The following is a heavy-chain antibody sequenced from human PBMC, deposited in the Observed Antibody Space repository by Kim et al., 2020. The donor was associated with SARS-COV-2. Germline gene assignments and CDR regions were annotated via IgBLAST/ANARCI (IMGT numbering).Heavy chain of an antibody. D-gene: IGHD7-27*01. CDR2: MYSGGTT. J-gene: IGHJ3*02. CDR3: AKDTRAWGGAFDI. CDR1: GFTVSSNY. Sequence: GGSLRLSCTASGFTVSSNYMSWVRHVAGKGLEWVSIMYSGGTTYYADSVKGRFTTSRDISRNTLYLQMNSLRVEDTALYYCAKDTRAWGGAFDIWGQGTIVTLSS. V-gene: IGHV3-53*01.